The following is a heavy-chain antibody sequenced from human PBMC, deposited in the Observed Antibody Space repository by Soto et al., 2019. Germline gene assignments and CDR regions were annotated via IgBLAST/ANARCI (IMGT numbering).Heavy chain of an antibody. J-gene: IGHJ4*02. CDR3: ARDPKTSGGQHWAFNYFDS. CDR2: ISYDGTNK. CDR1: GFSFSMSP. Sequence: SLRLSCAASGFSFSMSPMHWVRQAPGKGPEWVALISYDGTNKFYADSVKGRFTISRDNSKSTLYLQVDSLRPEDAAVYYCARDPKTSGGQHWAFNYFDSWGQGTLVTVSS. V-gene: IGHV3-30-3*01. D-gene: IGHD7-27*01.